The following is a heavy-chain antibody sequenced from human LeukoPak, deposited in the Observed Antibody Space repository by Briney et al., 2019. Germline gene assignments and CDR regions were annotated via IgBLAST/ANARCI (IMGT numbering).Heavy chain of an antibody. CDR3: AREIRQTAYFDY. CDR1: GGSFSGYY. CDR2: INHSGST. V-gene: IGHV4-34*01. D-gene: IGHD5-18*01. Sequence: SETLSLTCAVYGGSFSGYYWSWIRQPPGKGLEWIGEINHSGSTNYNPSLKSRVTISVDTSKNQFSLKLSSVTAADTAVYYCAREIRQTAYFDYWGQGTLVTVSS. J-gene: IGHJ4*02.